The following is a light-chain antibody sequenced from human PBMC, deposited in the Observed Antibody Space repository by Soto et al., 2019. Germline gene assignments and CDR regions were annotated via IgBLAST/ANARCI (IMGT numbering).Light chain of an antibody. CDR1: SSDVGGYNY. Sequence: QSALTQPASVSGSPGQSITISCTGTSSDVGGYNYVSWYQQHPGKAPKLMIYEVSNRPSGVSNRFSGSKSGNTASLTISGLQAEDEVDYYCSSYTSSRTYVFGTGTKVTVL. CDR2: EVS. J-gene: IGLJ1*01. V-gene: IGLV2-14*01. CDR3: SSYTSSRTYV.